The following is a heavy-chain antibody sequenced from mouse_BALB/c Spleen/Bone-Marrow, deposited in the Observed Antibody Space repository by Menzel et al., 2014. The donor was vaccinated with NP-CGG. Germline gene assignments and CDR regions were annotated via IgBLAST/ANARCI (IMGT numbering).Heavy chain of an antibody. CDR2: IDPASGNT. Sequence: EVKLEESGAELVKTGASVKLSCTVSGFNIKDTYMHWVKQRPEQGLEWIGRIDPASGNTKYDPKFQGKATITADTSSNTAYLQLSSLTSEYTAFYYWAILDNYCYCGLGTSRTVSS. CDR1: GFNIKDTY. J-gene: IGHJ2*02. V-gene: IGHV14-3*02. CDR3: AILDNYCY. D-gene: IGHD1-3*01.